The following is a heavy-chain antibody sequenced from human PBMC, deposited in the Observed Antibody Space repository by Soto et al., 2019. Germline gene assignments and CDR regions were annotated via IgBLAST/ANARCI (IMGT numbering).Heavy chain of an antibody. Sequence: QVQLVQSGAEVKNPGASVKVSCKASGYTFTRYGIGWARQAPGQGLEWMGWINTYNGNTNYAQNDQRRVTLTTDTSTSTAYMELRSLRSNDTAIYYCAMVDVYVTPSPQDVWGQGTTVIVSS. V-gene: IGHV1-18*01. CDR3: AMVDVYVTPSPQDV. CDR1: GYTFTRYG. CDR2: INTYNGNT. J-gene: IGHJ6*02. D-gene: IGHD3-16*01.